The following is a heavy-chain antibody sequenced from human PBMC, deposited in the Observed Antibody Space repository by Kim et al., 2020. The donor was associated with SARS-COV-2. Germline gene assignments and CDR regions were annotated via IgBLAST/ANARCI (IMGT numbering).Heavy chain of an antibody. J-gene: IGHJ2*01. V-gene: IGHV3-21*01. CDR1: GFTFSRYR. CDR2: ISSSSNYI. CDR3: ARDEQQQDWYFDL. Sequence: GGSLRLSCAASGFTFSRYRMNWVRQAPGKGLEWVSTISSSSNYIYYADSLKGRFTISRDNAKNSLYLQISSLRAEDTAFYYCARDEQQQDWYFDLWGRGT. D-gene: IGHD6-13*01.